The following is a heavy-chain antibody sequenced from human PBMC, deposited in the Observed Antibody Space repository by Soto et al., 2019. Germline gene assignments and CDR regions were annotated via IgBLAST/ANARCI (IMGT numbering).Heavy chain of an antibody. CDR2: IYYSGST. J-gene: IGHJ5*02. CDR3: ARMRSLRYFDWLLLNWFDP. V-gene: IGHV4-61*08. D-gene: IGHD3-9*01. CDR1: GGSISSGGYY. Sequence: PSETLSLTCTVSGGSISSGGYYWSWIRQHPGKGLEWIGYIYYSGSTNYNPSPKSRVTISVDTSKNQFSLKLSSVTAADTAVYYCARMRSLRYFDWLLLNWFDPWGQGTLVTVSS.